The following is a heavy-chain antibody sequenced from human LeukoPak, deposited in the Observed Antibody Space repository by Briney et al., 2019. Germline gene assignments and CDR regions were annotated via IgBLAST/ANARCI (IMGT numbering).Heavy chain of an antibody. CDR2: INHSGST. CDR3: ARVGDGEIFDS. CDR1: GGSFSGYY. D-gene: IGHD4-17*01. V-gene: IGHV4-34*01. J-gene: IGHJ4*02. Sequence: SETLSLTCAVYGGSFSGYYWSWLRQPPGKGLEGMGEINHSGSTNYNPSLKSRVTISVETYKKQSSLKVSSVTAAATAVYYCARVGDGEIFDSWGQGTLVTVSS.